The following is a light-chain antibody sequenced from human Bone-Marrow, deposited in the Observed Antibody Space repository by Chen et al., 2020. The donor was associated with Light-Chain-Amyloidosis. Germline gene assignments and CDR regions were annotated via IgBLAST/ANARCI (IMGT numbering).Light chain of an antibody. V-gene: IGKV3-20*01. CDR2: GSS. CDR1: QTMSSNY. J-gene: IGKJ4*01. Sequence: EIVLTQSPGTRSLSPGEGANLSCRASQTMSSNYLTWYQQKIGQAPRLLIYGSSSRATGIPDRFTGSGSGTDFTLTINRLEPEDFAMYYCQQYGTSPLTFGGVTKVAIK. CDR3: QQYGTSPLT.